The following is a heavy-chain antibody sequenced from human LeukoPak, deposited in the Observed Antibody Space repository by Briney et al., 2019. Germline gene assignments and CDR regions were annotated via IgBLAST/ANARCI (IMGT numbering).Heavy chain of an antibody. CDR1: EFTFSSYA. CDR2: ISYDGSNK. CDR3: AKRTSTWFDP. J-gene: IGHJ5*02. V-gene: IGHV3-30*18. Sequence: PGRSLRLSCAASEFTFSSYAMHWVRQAPGKGLEWVAVISYDGSNKYYADSVKGRFTISRDNSKNTLYLQMNSLRAEDTAVYYCAKRTSTWFDPWGQGTLVTVSS.